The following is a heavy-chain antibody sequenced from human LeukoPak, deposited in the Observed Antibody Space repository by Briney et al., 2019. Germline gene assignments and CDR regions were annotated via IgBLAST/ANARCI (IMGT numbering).Heavy chain of an antibody. D-gene: IGHD5-12*01. J-gene: IGHJ4*02. CDR1: GYTFTGYY. CDR2: INPNSGGT. Sequence: ASVKVSCKASGYTFTGYYMHWVRQAPGQGLEWMGWINPNSGGTNYAQKFQGRVTMTRDTSISTAYMELSRLRSDDTAVYYCARSPSRGYSGYDLAYWGQGTLSPSPQ. CDR3: ARSPSRGYSGYDLAY. V-gene: IGHV1-2*02.